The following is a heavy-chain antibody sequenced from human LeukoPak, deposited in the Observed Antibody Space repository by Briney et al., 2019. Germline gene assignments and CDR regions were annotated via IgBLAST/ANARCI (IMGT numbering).Heavy chain of an antibody. CDR1: GFTFSSYA. V-gene: IGHV3-23*01. CDR3: PKVREAGVVPKGFDY. Sequence: GGSLRLSCAASGFTFSSYAMSWVRQAPGKGLEWVSAISGSGGGAYYADSVKGRFTISRDNSKNTLYLQMNSLRAEDTAVYYCPKVREAGVVPKGFDYWGQGTLVTVSS. J-gene: IGHJ4*02. D-gene: IGHD3-3*01. CDR2: ISGSGGGA.